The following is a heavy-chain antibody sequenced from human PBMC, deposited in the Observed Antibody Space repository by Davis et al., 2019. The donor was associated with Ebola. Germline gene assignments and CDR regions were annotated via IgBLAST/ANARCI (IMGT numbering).Heavy chain of an antibody. V-gene: IGHV5-51*01. CDR3: AKQESLYGSSDY. D-gene: IGHD3-22*01. CDR1: GYSFTSHW. CDR2: IFPGDSDT. J-gene: IGHJ4*02. Sequence: GESLKISCKGSGYSFTSHWIVWVRQMPGKGLECMGIIFPGDSDTRYSPSFQGQVTISADKSISTAYLQWSSLKASDTAMYYCAKQESLYGSSDYWGQGTLVTVSS.